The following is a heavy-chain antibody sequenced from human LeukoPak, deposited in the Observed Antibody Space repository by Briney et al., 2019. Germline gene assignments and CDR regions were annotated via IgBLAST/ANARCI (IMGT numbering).Heavy chain of an antibody. J-gene: IGHJ4*02. CDR2: INHSGST. V-gene: IGHV4-34*01. CDR1: GGSFSGYY. CDR3: ARGAMATTPFFDY. D-gene: IGHD5-24*01. Sequence: SETLSLTCAVYGGSFSGYYWSWIRQPPGKGLEWIGEINHSGSTNFNPSLKSRVTMSLDTSRNQFSLKLTSLTAADTAVYYCARGAMATTPFFDYWGQGTLVTVSS.